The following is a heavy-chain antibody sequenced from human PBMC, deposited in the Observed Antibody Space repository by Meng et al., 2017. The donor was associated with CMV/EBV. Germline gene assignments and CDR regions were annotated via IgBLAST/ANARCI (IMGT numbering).Heavy chain of an antibody. D-gene: IGHD3-16*01. Sequence: GGSLRLSCAASGFTFSSYSMNWVRQAPGKGLEWVSSISSSSSTIYYADSVKGRFTISRDNAKNSLYLQMNSLRAEDTAVYYCARDWGGTSFKHLPHNDYWGQGTLVTVSS. CDR3: ARDWGGTSFKHLPHNDY. CDR2: ISSSSSTI. CDR1: GFTFSSYS. J-gene: IGHJ4*02. V-gene: IGHV3-48*04.